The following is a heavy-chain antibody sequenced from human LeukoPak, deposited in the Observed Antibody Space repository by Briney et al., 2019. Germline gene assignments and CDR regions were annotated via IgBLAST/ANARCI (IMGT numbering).Heavy chain of an antibody. D-gene: IGHD2-21*01. Sequence: GGSLRLSCAVSGITLSNYGMSWVRQAPGKGLEWVAGLSGSGGGTNYADSVQGRFTIPRDHPKNTLYLQMNSLRAEDTAVYFCAKRGVVIRVLLVGFHKEAYYFDSWGQGALVTVSS. J-gene: IGHJ4*02. CDR1: GITLSNYG. V-gene: IGHV3-23*01. CDR3: AKRGVVIRVLLVGFHKEAYYFDS. CDR2: LSGSGGGT.